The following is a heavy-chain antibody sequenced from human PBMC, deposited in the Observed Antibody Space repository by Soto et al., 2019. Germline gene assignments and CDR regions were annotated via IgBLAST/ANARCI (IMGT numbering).Heavy chain of an antibody. J-gene: IGHJ6*02. V-gene: IGHV3-33*01. CDR1: GFTFSSYG. CDR2: IWSDESNK. CDR3: ATVDRGRYLLYYYYGMDV. Sequence: GGSLRLSCAPSGFTFSSYGMHWVRQAPGKGLEWVAIIWSDESNKYYADSVKGRFTISRGNSKNTLYLQMNSLRAEDTAVYYCATVDRGRYLLYYYYGMDVWGQGNTVTVS. D-gene: IGHD2-2*02.